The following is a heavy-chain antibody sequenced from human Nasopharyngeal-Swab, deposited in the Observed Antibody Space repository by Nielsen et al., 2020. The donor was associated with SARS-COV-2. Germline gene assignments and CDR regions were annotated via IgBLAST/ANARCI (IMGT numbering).Heavy chain of an antibody. Sequence: GESLKISCEASGFVFSNYGLTWVRQAPGKGLEWVSGIGGSGRPTSYADSVKGRFTISRDNSKNTLYLEMNSLRVEDTAVYYCVVGSLAWGQGTMVTVSS. CDR3: VVGSLA. CDR1: GFVFSNYG. CDR2: IGGSGRPT. D-gene: IGHD6-13*01. V-gene: IGHV3-23*01. J-gene: IGHJ3*01.